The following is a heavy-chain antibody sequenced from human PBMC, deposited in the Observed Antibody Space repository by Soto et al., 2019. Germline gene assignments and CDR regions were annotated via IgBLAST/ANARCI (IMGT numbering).Heavy chain of an antibody. CDR2: IYYSGST. D-gene: IGHD3-16*01. Sequence: PXXTLSLPFTVSGDSVSRSHWRWILQPPGKGLEWIGYIYYSGSTNYNPSLKSRVTISVDTSKNQFSLKLSSVTAADKAVYYCARRAYPGGYYYYYYMDVWGKGTTVTVSS. J-gene: IGHJ6*03. CDR3: ARRAYPGGYYYYYYMDV. CDR1: GDSVSRSH. V-gene: IGHV4-59*08.